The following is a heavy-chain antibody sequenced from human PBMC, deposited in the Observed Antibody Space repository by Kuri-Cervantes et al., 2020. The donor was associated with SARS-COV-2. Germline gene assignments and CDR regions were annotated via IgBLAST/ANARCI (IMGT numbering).Heavy chain of an antibody. CDR1: GGSFSGYY. CDR3: ATLPEGPGSSSWYYGYYYYGMDV. Sequence: SETLSLTCAVYGGSFSGYYWSWIRQPPGKGLEWIGEINHSGSTYYNPSLKSRVTISVDTSKNQFSLKLSSVTAADTAVYYCATLPEGPGSSSWYYGYYYYGMDVWGQGTTVTVSS. CDR2: INHSGST. D-gene: IGHD6-13*01. V-gene: IGHV4-34*01. J-gene: IGHJ6*02.